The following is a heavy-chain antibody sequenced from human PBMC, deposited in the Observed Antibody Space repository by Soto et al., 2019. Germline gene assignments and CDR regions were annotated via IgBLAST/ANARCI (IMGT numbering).Heavy chain of an antibody. CDR2: IKQDGSEK. D-gene: IGHD3-16*01. J-gene: IGHJ4*02. CDR1: GFAFSTYW. V-gene: IGHV3-7*01. Sequence: GGSLRLSCVGSGFAFSTYWMTWVRQAPGKGLEWVANIKQDGSEKHYVDSVKGRFTISRDNPKNSLYLQMNSLRAEDTAVYYCASQRRDGFFGDYWGQGTLVTVSS. CDR3: ASQRRDGFFGDY.